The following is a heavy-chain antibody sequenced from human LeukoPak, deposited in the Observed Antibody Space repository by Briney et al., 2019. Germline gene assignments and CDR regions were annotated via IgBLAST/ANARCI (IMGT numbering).Heavy chain of an antibody. CDR3: ARDRGYSYGYKDWFDP. V-gene: IGHV4-59*01. D-gene: IGHD5-18*01. Sequence: SETLSLTCTVSGGSISSYYWSWIRQPPGKGLEWIGYIYYSGSTNYNPSLKSRVTISVDTSKNQFSLKLSSVTAADTAVYYCARDRGYSYGYKDWFDPWGQGTLVTVSS. CDR1: GGSISSYY. J-gene: IGHJ5*02. CDR2: IYYSGST.